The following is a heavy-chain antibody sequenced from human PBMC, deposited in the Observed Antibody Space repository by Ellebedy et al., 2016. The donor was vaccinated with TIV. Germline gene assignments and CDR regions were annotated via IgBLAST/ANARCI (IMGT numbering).Heavy chain of an antibody. CDR3: ARESLGGMDY. D-gene: IGHD3-16*01. J-gene: IGHJ4*02. Sequence: ASVKVSCKASGFTLSGYFVHWVRQAPGQGLEWMGRMNPKSGDTSYLQKFQGRVTMTRDTSISTAYLELNSLTSDDTGVYFCARESLGGMDYWGQGTLVTVSS. CDR1: GFTLSGYF. CDR2: MNPKSGDT. V-gene: IGHV1-2*05.